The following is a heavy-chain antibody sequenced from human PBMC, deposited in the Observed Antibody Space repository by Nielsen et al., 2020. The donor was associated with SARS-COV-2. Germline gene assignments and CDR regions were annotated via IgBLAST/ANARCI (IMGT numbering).Heavy chain of an antibody. CDR2: INSDGSST. V-gene: IGHV3-74*01. Sequence: VRQAPGKGLVWVSRINSDGSSTSYADSVKGRFTISRDNAKNTLYLQMNSLRAEDTAVYYCAGAPLTYYYDSSGYYYVEEFDYWGQGTLVTVSS. J-gene: IGHJ4*02. CDR3: AGAPLTYYYDSSGYYYVEEFDY. D-gene: IGHD3-22*01.